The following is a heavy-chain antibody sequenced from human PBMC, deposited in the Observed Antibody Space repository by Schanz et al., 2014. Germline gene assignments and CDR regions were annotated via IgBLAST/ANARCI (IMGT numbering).Heavy chain of an antibody. CDR3: TRDHGGLVTPNKALNL. CDR2: ISTDGTNT. J-gene: IGHJ3*01. CDR1: GFTFRGHA. Sequence: QVQLVESGGGVVQPGRSLRLSCAASGFTFRGHAMHWVRQAPGKGLEKVAAISTDGTNTHYAASVMGRFTISRDNSKNTVYLQMDSLRSEDTAGYYCTRDHGGLVTPNKALNLWGQGTMVSVSS. D-gene: IGHD2-15*01. V-gene: IGHV3-30*04.